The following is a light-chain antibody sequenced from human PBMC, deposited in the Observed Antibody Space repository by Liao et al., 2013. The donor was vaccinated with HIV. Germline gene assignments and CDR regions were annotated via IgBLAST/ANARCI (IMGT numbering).Light chain of an antibody. CDR3: QAWDSSTGDVE. Sequence: SYELTQPPSVSVSPGQTASITCSADKLGDKYACWYQQRPGQSPVLVIYQNNKRPSGIPERFSGSNSGDTATLTISGTQAMDEADYYCQAWDSSTGDVEFGGGTKLTVL. CDR2: QNN. V-gene: IGLV3-1*01. CDR1: KLGDKY. J-gene: IGLJ2*01.